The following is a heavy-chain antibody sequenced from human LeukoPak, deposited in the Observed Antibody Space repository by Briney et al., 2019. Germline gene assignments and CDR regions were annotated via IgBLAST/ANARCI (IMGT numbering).Heavy chain of an antibody. CDR3: ARVTLGGLNYYYMDV. CDR2: ISSSSSYI. V-gene: IGHV3-21*01. Sequence: NPGGSLRLSCAASGFTFSSYSMNWVRQAPGKGLEWVSSISSSSSYIYYADSVKGRFTISRDNAKNSLYLQMNSLRAEDTAVYYCARVTLGGLNYYYMDVWGKGPTVTVSS. J-gene: IGHJ6*03. D-gene: IGHD6-25*01. CDR1: GFTFSSYS.